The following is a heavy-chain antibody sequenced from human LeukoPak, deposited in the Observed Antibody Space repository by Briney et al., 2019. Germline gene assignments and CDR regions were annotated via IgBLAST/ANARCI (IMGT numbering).Heavy chain of an antibody. CDR1: GFTFSSYS. D-gene: IGHD6-13*01. J-gene: IGHJ4*02. V-gene: IGHV3-21*01. CDR2: ISSSSSYI. Sequence: GGSLSLFCAASGFTFSSYSMNWVRQAPGKGLEWVSSISSSSSYIYYADSVKGRFTISRDNAKNSLYLQMNSLRAEDTAVYYCARVQDSSSWHFDYWGQGTLVTVSS. CDR3: ARVQDSSSWHFDY.